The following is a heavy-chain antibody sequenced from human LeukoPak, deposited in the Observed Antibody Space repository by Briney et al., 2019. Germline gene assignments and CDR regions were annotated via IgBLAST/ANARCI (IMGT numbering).Heavy chain of an antibody. Sequence: GGSLRLSCAASGFTFSSYAMHWVRQAPGKGLEWVAVISHDGSNKYYADSVKGRFTISRDNSKNTLYLQMNSLRAEDTAVYYCASAYYGDYSSFDYWGQGTLVTVSS. CDR1: GFTFSSYA. CDR3: ASAYYGDYSSFDY. V-gene: IGHV3-30-3*01. D-gene: IGHD4-17*01. J-gene: IGHJ4*02. CDR2: ISHDGSNK.